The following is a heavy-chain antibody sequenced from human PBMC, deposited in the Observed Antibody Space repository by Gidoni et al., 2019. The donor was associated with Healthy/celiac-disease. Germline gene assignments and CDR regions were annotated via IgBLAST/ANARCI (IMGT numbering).Heavy chain of an antibody. Sequence: QLQLQESGPGLVKPSETLSRTCTVSGCSISRSSYYWGWIRQLPGKGLEWMGSIYYSGSTYYNPSLMSRVTISVDTSQTQFSLKLCSVTAADTAVYYCVSLEAFDIWGQGTMVTVSS. CDR2: IYYSGST. CDR3: VSLEAFDI. J-gene: IGHJ3*02. CDR1: GCSISRSSYY. V-gene: IGHV4-39*01.